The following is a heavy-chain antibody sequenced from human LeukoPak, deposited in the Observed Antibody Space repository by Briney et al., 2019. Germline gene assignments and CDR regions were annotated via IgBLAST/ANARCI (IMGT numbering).Heavy chain of an antibody. CDR1: GGSISSSSYY. CDR3: ARRATGYCSSTSCYTAYYYYYYYMDV. CDR2: IYYSGST. V-gene: IGHV4-39*01. Sequence: SETLSLTCTVSGGSISSSSYYWGWIRQPPGKGLEWIGSIYYSGSTYYNPSLKSRVTISVDTSTNQSSLNLNSVTAADTAVYYCARRATGYCSSTSCYTAYYYYYYYMDVWGKGTTVTVSS. D-gene: IGHD2-2*02. J-gene: IGHJ6*03.